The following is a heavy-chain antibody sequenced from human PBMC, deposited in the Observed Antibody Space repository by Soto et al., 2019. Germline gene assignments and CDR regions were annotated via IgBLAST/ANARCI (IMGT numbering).Heavy chain of an antibody. CDR2: IFYRGNT. J-gene: IGHJ6*02. CDR3: TRHAIIPKLRYGMDV. D-gene: IGHD2-15*01. V-gene: IGHV4-59*01. Sequence: QVQLQESGPELVKPSETLSLICTVSGGSISGYYWSWIRQPPGGGLEWIGYIFYRGNTLYTPSLQSRVAISVDTSKNQFSLRLSSVTAADTAVYYCTRHAIIPKLRYGMDVWGQGATVTVSS. CDR1: GGSISGYY.